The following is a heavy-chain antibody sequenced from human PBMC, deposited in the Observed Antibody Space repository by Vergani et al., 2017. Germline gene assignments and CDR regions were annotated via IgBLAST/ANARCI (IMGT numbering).Heavy chain of an antibody. CDR3: ARGYDFWSSYVKNYYYYGMDV. J-gene: IGHJ6*02. CDR1: GGSISSSSYY. Sequence: QLQLQESGPGLVKPSETLSLTCTVSGGSISSSSYYWGWIRQPPGKGLEWIGCIYYSGGSYYNPSLKSRVTISVDTSKNQFSLKLSSVTAADTAVYYCARGYDFWSSYVKNYYYYGMDVWGQGTTVTVSS. V-gene: IGHV4-39*01. CDR2: IYYSGGS. D-gene: IGHD3-3*01.